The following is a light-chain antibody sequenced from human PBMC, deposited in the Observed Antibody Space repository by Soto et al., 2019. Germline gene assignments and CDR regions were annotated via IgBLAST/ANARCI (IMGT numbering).Light chain of an antibody. Sequence: EIVMAQSPATLSVSPGERATVSCRASQSVSSNLAWYQQKPGQAPRLLIYGTSSRATGIPDRFSGSGSGTDFTLTISSLEPDDFAVYYCQNYDNWPPTWTFGQGTKVDIK. CDR1: QSVSSN. V-gene: IGKV3D-15*01. CDR2: GTS. CDR3: QNYDNWPPTWT. J-gene: IGKJ1*01.